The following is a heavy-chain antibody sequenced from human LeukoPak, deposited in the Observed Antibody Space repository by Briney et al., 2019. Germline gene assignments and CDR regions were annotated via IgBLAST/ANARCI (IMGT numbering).Heavy chain of an antibody. CDR3: ARGCSSTSCYTHLGGY. V-gene: IGHV3-21*01. Sequence: GGSLRLSCAASGFTFSSYSMNWVRQAPGKGLEWVSSISSSSSYIYYADSVKGRFTISRDNAKNSLYLQMNSLRAEDTAVYYCARGCSSTSCYTHLGGYWGQGTLVTVSS. CDR2: ISSSSSYI. D-gene: IGHD2-2*02. CDR1: GFTFSSYS. J-gene: IGHJ4*02.